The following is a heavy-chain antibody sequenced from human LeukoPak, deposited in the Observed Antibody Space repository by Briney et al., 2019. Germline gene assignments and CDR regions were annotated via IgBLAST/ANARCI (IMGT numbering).Heavy chain of an antibody. V-gene: IGHV3-7*01. CDR3: ARVGAWDLQRIFDY. D-gene: IGHD1-26*01. J-gene: IGHJ4*02. CDR1: GFRFGYYW. Sequence: PGGSLRLSCAASGFRFGYYWMTWARHVPGKGLEWVANIKQDGAEKHYAESVEGRFIISRDNAKNSLYLEMDSLKVEGTAVYYCARVGAWDLQRIFDYWGQGSLVTVSS. CDR2: IKQDGAEK.